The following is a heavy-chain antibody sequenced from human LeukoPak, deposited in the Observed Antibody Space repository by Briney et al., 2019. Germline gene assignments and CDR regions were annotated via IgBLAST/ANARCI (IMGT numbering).Heavy chain of an antibody. CDR2: IKQDGSEK. CDR1: GFTFSSYG. J-gene: IGHJ4*02. CDR3: ARGRRSLDY. V-gene: IGHV3-7*01. Sequence: GGSLRLSCAASGFTFSSYGMHWVRQAPGKGLEWVANIKQDGSEKYYVDSVKGRFTISRDNAKNSLYLQMNSLRAEDTAVYYCARGRRSLDYWGQGTLVTVSS.